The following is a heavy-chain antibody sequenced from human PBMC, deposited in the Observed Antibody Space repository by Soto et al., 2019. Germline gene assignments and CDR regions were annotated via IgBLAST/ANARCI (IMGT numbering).Heavy chain of an antibody. D-gene: IGHD6-6*01. CDR2: IYYSGST. CDR3: AGVRQLVGYFYYYMDF. CDR1: GGSISSYY. Sequence: SETLSLTCTVSGGSISSYYWSWIRQPPGKGLEWIGYIYYSGSTNYNPSLKSRVTISVDTSKNQFSLKLSSVTAADTAVYYCAGVRQLVGYFYYYMDFWGKGTSVTVSS. V-gene: IGHV4-59*01. J-gene: IGHJ6*03.